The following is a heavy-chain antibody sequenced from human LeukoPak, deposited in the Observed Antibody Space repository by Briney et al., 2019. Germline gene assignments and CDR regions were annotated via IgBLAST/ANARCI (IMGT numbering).Heavy chain of an antibody. D-gene: IGHD6-19*01. V-gene: IGHV4-39*01. J-gene: IGHJ5*02. CDR2: IYYSGST. CDR1: GGSISSSSYY. CDR3: ARPRVAGKRSTGWFDP. Sequence: PSETLSLTCTVSGGSISSSSYYWGWIRQPRGKGLEWIGSIYYSGSTYYNPSLKSRVTISVDTSKNQFSLKLSSVTAADTAVYYCARPRVAGKRSTGWFDPWGQGTLVTVSS.